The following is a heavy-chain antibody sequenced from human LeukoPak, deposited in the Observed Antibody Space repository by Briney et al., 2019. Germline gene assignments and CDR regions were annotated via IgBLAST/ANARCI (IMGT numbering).Heavy chain of an antibody. D-gene: IGHD2-15*01. J-gene: IGHJ4*02. CDR3: ARLDYCSGDSCYLGYFDY. CDR1: GGSISSSSSY. V-gene: IGHV4-39*01. CDR2: VYYSGSA. Sequence: SENLSLNCTVSGGSISSSSSYWGWIRQPPGKGLEWIGSVYYSGSAYYNPSLKSRVTISVDTSKNQFSLKLTSVTAADTAVYYCARLDYCSGDSCYLGYFDYWGQGTLVTVSS.